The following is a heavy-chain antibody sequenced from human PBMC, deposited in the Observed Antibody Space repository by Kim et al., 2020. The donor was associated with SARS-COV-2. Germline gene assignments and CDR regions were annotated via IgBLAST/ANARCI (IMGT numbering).Heavy chain of an antibody. J-gene: IGHJ3*02. CDR2: IIPIFGTA. V-gene: IGHV1-69*13. Sequence: SVKVSCKASGGTFSSYAISWVRQAPGQGLEWMGGIIPIFGTANYAQKFQGRVTITADESTSTAYMELSSLRSEDTAVYYCARERCWGSGSSNAFDIWGQGTMVTVSS. CDR1: GGTFSSYA. CDR3: ARERCWGSGSSNAFDI. D-gene: IGHD1-26*01.